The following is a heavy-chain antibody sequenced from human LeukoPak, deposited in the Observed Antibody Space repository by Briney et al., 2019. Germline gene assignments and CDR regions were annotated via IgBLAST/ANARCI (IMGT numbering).Heavy chain of an antibody. CDR3: ARERYYYDSSGSQGDY. Sequence: SETLSLTCAVYGGSFSGYYWSWIRQPPGKGLEWIGEINHSGSTNYNPSLKSRVTISVDTSKNQFSLKLSSVTAADTAVYYCARERYYYDSSGSQGDYWGQGTLVTVSS. J-gene: IGHJ4*02. CDR1: GGSFSGYY. CDR2: INHSGST. V-gene: IGHV4-34*01. D-gene: IGHD3-22*01.